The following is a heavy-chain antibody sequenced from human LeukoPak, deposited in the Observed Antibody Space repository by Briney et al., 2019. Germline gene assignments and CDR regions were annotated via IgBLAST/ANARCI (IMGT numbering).Heavy chain of an antibody. D-gene: IGHD3-22*01. V-gene: IGHV3-23*01. CDR1: GFTFSTYA. CDR2: ISGSRGVT. J-gene: IGHJ4*02. Sequence: PGGSLRLSCVDSGFTFSTYAMSWVRQVPGKGLEWVSTISGSRGVTKFADSVKGRFTISRDNSKNTLYLQMNSLRVEDTAIYYCAKDLEGADSCDYHFWGQGTLVTVSS. CDR3: AKDLEGADSCDYHF.